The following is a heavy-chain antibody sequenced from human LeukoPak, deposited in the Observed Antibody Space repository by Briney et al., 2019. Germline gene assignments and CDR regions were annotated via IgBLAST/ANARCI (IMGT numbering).Heavy chain of an antibody. D-gene: IGHD6-19*01. CDR2: TRNKAHSFTT. V-gene: IGHV3-72*01. CDR1: GFTFSSYA. J-gene: IGHJ4*02. CDR3: ARIAVTGGGYFDY. Sequence: PGGSLRLSCAASGFTFSSYAMSWVRQAPGEGLEWVGRTRNKAHSFTTEYAASVKGRFTISRDDSKNSLYLQMNSLKTEDTAVYYCARIAVTGGGYFDYWGQGTLVTVSS.